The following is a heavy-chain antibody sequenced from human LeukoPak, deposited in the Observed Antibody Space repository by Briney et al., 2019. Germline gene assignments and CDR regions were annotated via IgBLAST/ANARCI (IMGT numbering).Heavy chain of an antibody. J-gene: IGHJ4*02. CDR2: IAGSDGFT. Sequence: GGSMRLSCAASGFPFSSYAMNWVRQAPGKGLEWVSVIAGSDGFTQYADSVKGRFTISRDNSKNTVYLQMNRLRVEDTALYYCVRSLDYWGQGTLVTVSS. CDR1: GFPFSSYA. CDR3: VRSLDY. V-gene: IGHV3-23*01.